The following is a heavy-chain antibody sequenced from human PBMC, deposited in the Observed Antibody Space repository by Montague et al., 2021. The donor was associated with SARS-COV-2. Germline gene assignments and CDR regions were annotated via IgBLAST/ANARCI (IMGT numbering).Heavy chain of an antibody. CDR3: AKDIGTETIYEAFFDE. V-gene: IGHV3-9*01. CDR2: ISWYSDSS. D-gene: IGHD3-16*01. CDR1: GFDFGEYP. Sequence: SLRLSCAASGFDFGEYPMNWVRQTPGKGLEWVSGISWYSDSSDYVDSVKGRFSISRDNAKKSLYLQMNSLRPEDTALYYCAKDIGTETIYEAFFDEWGQGTLVTVSS. J-gene: IGHJ4*02.